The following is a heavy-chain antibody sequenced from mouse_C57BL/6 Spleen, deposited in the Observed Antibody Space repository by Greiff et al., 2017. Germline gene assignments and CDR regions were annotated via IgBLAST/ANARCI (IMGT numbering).Heavy chain of an antibody. J-gene: IGHJ4*01. CDR2: INPNNGGT. V-gene: IGHV1-26*01. D-gene: IGHD3-1*01. CDR3: ARNSYDAMDY. CDR1: GYTFTDYY. Sequence: VQLQQSGPELVKPGASVKISCKASGYTFTDYYMNWVKQSHGKSLEWIGDINPNNGGTSYNQKFKGKATLTVDKASSTAYMELRSLTSEDSAVYYCARNSYDAMDYWGQGTSVTVSS.